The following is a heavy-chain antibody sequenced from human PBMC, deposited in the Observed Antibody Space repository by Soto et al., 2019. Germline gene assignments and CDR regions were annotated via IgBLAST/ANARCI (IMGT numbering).Heavy chain of an antibody. CDR3: AHKGPEDWPLDY. J-gene: IGHJ4*02. CDR1: GSSLSTSGVG. V-gene: IGHV2-5*02. D-gene: IGHD3-9*01. CDR2: IYWDASK. Sequence: QITLKASVPTLVRPTQPLPLTWAFSGSSLSTSGVGVGWIRQPPGKALEWLAVIYWDASKHYSPSLRSRLTITKDTSKNPVVLTMTNMDPMDTGTYYCAHKGPEDWPLDYWGQGNLVTVSS.